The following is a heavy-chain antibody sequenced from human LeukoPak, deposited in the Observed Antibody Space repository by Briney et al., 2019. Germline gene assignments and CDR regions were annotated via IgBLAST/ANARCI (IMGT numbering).Heavy chain of an antibody. V-gene: IGHV4-31*03. J-gene: IGHJ5*02. Sequence: PSETLSLTCTVSGCSISSGGYYWSWIRQHPGKGLEWIGYIYYSGSTYYNPSLKSRVTISVDTSKNQFSLKLSSVTAADTAVYYCARGESGIVVVPAAIGWFDPWGQGTLVTVSS. CDR3: ARGESGIVVVPAAIGWFDP. D-gene: IGHD2-2*01. CDR2: IYYSGST. CDR1: GCSISSGGYY.